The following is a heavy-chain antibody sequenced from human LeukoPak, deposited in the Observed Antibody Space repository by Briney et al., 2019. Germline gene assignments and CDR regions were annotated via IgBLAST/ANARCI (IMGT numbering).Heavy chain of an antibody. CDR3: ARANYGDAFDI. Sequence: SGGSLRLSCAASGFTFSSYSMNWVRQAPGKGLEWVSVIYRGGSTYYADSVKGRFTLSRDNSKNTLYLQMNSLRAEDTAVYYCARANYGDAFDIWGQGTVVTVSS. CDR2: IYRGGST. D-gene: IGHD3-16*01. J-gene: IGHJ3*02. CDR1: GFTFSSYS. V-gene: IGHV3-66*01.